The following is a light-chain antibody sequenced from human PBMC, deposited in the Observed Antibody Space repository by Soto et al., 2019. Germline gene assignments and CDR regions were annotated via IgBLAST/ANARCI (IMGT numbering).Light chain of an antibody. CDR3: QHYNGYSEA. J-gene: IGKJ1*01. V-gene: IGKV1-5*03. Sequence: IQMTQSPSSLSASVGNRVTITCRASQTSSSWLAWYQQKPGKAPKLLIYKASTLKSGVPSRFSGSGSGTEFTLTISSLQPDDFATYYCQHYNGYSEAFGQGTKVDIK. CDR1: QTSSSW. CDR2: KAS.